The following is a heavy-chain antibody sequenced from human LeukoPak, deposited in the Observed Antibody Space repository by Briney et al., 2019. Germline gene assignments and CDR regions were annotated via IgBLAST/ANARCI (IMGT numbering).Heavy chain of an antibody. Sequence: GGSLRLSCAASGFTFSSYWMSWVRQAPGKGLEWWAFFRYDGSNKYYADSVKGRFTISRDNSKNTLYLQMNSLRAEDTAVYYCAKDRVAAAGIYNWFDPWGQGTLVTVSS. CDR3: AKDRVAAAGIYNWFDP. V-gene: IGHV3-30*02. CDR1: GFTFSSYW. D-gene: IGHD6-13*01. CDR2: FRYDGSNK. J-gene: IGHJ5*02.